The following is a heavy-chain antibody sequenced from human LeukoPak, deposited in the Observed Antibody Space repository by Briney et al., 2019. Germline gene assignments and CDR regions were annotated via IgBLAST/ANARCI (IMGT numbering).Heavy chain of an antibody. CDR2: INPNSGGP. CDR3: ARDTTPKYCSSTSCYVQFGY. Sequence: SCAASGYTFTGYYMHWVRQAPGQGLEWMGWINPNSGGPNYAQKFQGRVTMTRDTSISTAYMELRRLRSDDTAVYYCARDTTPKYCSSTSCYVQFGYWGQGTLVTVSS. CDR1: GYTFTGYY. D-gene: IGHD2-2*01. V-gene: IGHV1-2*02. J-gene: IGHJ4*02.